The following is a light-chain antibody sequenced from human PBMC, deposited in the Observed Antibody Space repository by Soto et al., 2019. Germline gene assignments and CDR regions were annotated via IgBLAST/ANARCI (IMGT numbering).Light chain of an antibody. Sequence: EIVLTQSPATLSVSPGERATLSCRASESISSNLAWYQQKPGQAPRLLIYAASTRATGLPARLSGSGSGTEFTLTISSLQSEDVAVYYCQQYHPWHQATTLGQGTRLDIK. V-gene: IGKV3-15*01. CDR1: ESISSN. CDR2: AAS. CDR3: QQYHPWHQATT. J-gene: IGKJ5*01.